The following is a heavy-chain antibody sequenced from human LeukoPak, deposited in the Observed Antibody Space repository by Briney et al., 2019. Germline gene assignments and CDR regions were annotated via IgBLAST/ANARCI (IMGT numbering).Heavy chain of an antibody. CDR2: IIPIFGTA. D-gene: IGHD5-24*01. CDR1: GGTFSSYA. J-gene: IGHJ4*02. Sequence: ASVKVSCKASGGTFSSYAISWVRQAPGQGLEWMGRIIPIFGTANYAQKFQGGVTITTDESTSTAYMELSSLRSEDTAVYYCAEEAGDGYNYKGYFDYWGQGTLVTVSS. V-gene: IGHV1-69*05. CDR3: AEEAGDGYNYKGYFDY.